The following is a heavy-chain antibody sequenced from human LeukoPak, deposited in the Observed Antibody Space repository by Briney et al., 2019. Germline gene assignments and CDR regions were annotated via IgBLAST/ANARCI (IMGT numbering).Heavy chain of an antibody. CDR2: IYSGGST. Sequence: GGSLRLSCAASGFTFRNYAMSWVRQAPGKGLEWVSVIYSGGSTYYADSVKGRFTISRDNSKNTLYLQMNSLRVEDTAVYYCASELNSGSYGLDYWGQGTLVTVSS. J-gene: IGHJ4*02. D-gene: IGHD1-26*01. V-gene: IGHV3-53*01. CDR3: ASELNSGSYGLDY. CDR1: GFTFRNYA.